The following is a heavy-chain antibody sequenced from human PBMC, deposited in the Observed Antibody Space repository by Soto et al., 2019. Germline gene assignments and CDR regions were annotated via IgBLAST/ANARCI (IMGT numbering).Heavy chain of an antibody. CDR1: GGTFSSYA. CDR3: ARSYCGGDCSLIYYYGMDV. J-gene: IGHJ6*02. Sequence: QVQLVQSGAEVKKPGSSVKVSCKASGGTFSSYAISWVRQAPGQGLEWMGGIIPIFGTANYAQKFQGRVTITADESKSTAYKELRSLRSVDTAVYYGARSYCGGDCSLIYYYGMDVWGQGTKVTVSS. CDR2: IIPIFGTA. D-gene: IGHD2-21*02. V-gene: IGHV1-69*12.